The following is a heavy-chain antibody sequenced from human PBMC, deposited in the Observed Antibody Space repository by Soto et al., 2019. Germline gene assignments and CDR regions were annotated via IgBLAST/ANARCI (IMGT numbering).Heavy chain of an antibody. V-gene: IGHV3-33*01. J-gene: IGHJ4*02. D-gene: IGHD5-18*01. CDR2: IWYDGSNK. CDR3: AREGKAAMVIDY. Sequence: QVQLVESGGGVVQPGRSLRLSCAASGFTFSSYGMHWVRQAPGKGLEWVAVIWYDGSNKYYADSVKGRFTISRDNSKNTLYLQMNCLRAEDTAVYYCAREGKAAMVIDYWGQGTLVTVSS. CDR1: GFTFSSYG.